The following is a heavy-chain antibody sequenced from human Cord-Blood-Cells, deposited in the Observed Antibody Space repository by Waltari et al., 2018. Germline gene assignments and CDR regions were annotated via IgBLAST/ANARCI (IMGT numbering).Heavy chain of an antibody. CDR1: GGSISSGSYY. J-gene: IGHJ6*02. D-gene: IGHD5-18*01. V-gene: IGHV4-61*09. Sequence: QVQLQESGPGLVKPSQTLSLTCTVSGGSISSGSYYWSWIRQPAGKGLEWIGYIYTSGSTNYNPSLKSRVTISVDTSKNRFSLKLSSVTAADTAVYYCASSYGSYYYYYGMDVWGQGTTVTVSS. CDR3: ASSYGSYYYYYGMDV. CDR2: IYTSGST.